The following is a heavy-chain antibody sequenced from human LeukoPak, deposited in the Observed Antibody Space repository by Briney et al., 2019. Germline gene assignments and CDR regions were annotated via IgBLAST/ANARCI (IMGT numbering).Heavy chain of an antibody. D-gene: IGHD6-19*01. CDR1: GGSISSYY. J-gene: IGHJ4*02. V-gene: IGHV4-59*01. CDR2: IYYSGST. CDR3: ARDGGSSGWYEGYFDY. Sequence: PSETLSLTCTVSGGSISSYYWSWIRQPPGKGLEWIGYIYYSGSTNYNPSLKSRVTISVDTSKNQFSLKLSSVTAADTAVYYCARDGGSSGWYEGYFDYWGQGTLVTVSS.